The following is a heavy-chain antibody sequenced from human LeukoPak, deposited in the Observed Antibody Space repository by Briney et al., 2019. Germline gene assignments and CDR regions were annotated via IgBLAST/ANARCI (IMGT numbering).Heavy chain of an antibody. J-gene: IGHJ4*02. CDR2: IIPIFGTA. V-gene: IGHV1-69*13. CDR3: ARKGGDYDSSGYYYERPYYFDY. D-gene: IGHD3-22*01. CDR1: GGTFSSYA. Sequence: SVKVSCKASGGTFSSYAISWVRQAPGQGLEWMGGIIPIFGTANYAQKFQGRVTITADESASTAYMELSSLRSEDTAVYYCARKGGDYDSSGYYYERPYYFDYWGQGTLVTVSS.